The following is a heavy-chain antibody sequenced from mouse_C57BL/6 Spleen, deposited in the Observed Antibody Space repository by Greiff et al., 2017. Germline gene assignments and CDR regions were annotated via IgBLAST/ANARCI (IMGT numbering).Heavy chain of an antibody. Sequence: VQLKESGPELVKPGASVKISCTASGYSFTDYNMNWVKQSTGKSLEWIGVINPNYGTTSYNQKFKGKATLTVDQSSSTAYMQLKSLTSEDSAVYYCARSGDYDEDYYAMDYWGQGTSVTVSS. CDR2: INPNYGTT. J-gene: IGHJ4*01. CDR3: ARSGDYDEDYYAMDY. V-gene: IGHV1-39*01. CDR1: GYSFTDYN. D-gene: IGHD2-4*01.